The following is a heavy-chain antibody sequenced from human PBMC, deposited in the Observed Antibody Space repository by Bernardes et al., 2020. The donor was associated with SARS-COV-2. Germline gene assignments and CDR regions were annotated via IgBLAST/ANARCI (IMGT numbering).Heavy chain of an antibody. D-gene: IGHD3-9*01. CDR1: GFTFSSYG. CDR2: ISYDGSNK. V-gene: IGHV3-30*18. Sequence: GGSLRLSCAASGFTFSSYGMHWVRKAPGKGLEWVAVISYDGSNKYYADSVKGRFTISRDNSKNTLYLQMNSLRAEDTAVYYCAEGTYYDIWTGYYFDYWGQGTLVTVSS. J-gene: IGHJ4*02. CDR3: AEGTYYDIWTGYYFDY.